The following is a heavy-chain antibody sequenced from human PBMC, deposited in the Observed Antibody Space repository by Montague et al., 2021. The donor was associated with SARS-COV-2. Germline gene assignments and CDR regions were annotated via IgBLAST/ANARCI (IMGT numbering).Heavy chain of an antibody. CDR1: GASVTSTNW. CDR2: SYHTGNT. V-gene: IGHV4-4*02. Sequence: SETLSLTCGVSGASVTSTNWWSWVRQPTGKGLEWIGESYHTGNTNYSQSLQNRVSISLDKSKNQLSPRLNSVTAADTAVYYCASPKEGSGYYKPFDYWGQGILVTVSS. CDR3: ASPKEGSGYYKPFDY. D-gene: IGHD3-22*01. J-gene: IGHJ4*01.